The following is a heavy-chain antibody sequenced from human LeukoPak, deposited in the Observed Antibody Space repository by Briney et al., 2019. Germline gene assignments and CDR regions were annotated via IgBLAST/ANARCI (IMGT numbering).Heavy chain of an antibody. Sequence: GASLRLSCAASGFTLSSYAMSWVRQAPGKGLEWASAISGSGGSTYYADSVKGRFTISRDNSKNTLYLQMNSLRAEDTAVYYCAKDTPTQVVPAAIWGQGTLVTVSS. D-gene: IGHD2-2*01. CDR3: AKDTPTQVVPAAI. CDR1: GFTLSSYA. V-gene: IGHV3-23*01. J-gene: IGHJ4*02. CDR2: ISGSGGST.